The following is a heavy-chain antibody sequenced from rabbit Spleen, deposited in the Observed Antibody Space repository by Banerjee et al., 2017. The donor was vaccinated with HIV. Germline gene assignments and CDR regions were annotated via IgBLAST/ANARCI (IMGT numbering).Heavy chain of an antibody. CDR2: IDAGSSGFT. Sequence: QSLEESGGDLVKPGASLTLTCTASGFSFSSSDYMCWVRQAPGKGLEWVVCIDAGSSGFTYSATWAKGRFTISKTSSTTVTLQMTSLTVADTATYFCARDTGSSFSSYGMDLWGQGTLVTVS. V-gene: IGHV1S40*01. J-gene: IGHJ6*01. CDR3: ARDTGSSFSSYGMDL. CDR1: GFSFSSSDY. D-gene: IGHD8-1*01.